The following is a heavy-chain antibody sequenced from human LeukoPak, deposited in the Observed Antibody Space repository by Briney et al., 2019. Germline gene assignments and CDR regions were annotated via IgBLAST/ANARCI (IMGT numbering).Heavy chain of an antibody. J-gene: IGHJ3*02. CDR2: MNPNSGNT. CDR1: GYTFTSYY. CDR3: ARGVRDGFYDAFDI. V-gene: IGHV1-8*02. D-gene: IGHD5-24*01. Sequence: ASVKVSCKASGYTFTSYYMHWVRQATGQGLEWMGWMNPNSGNTAYAQKFQGRVTMTRNTSISTAYMELSSLRSEDTAVYYCARGVRDGFYDAFDIWGRGTMVTVSS.